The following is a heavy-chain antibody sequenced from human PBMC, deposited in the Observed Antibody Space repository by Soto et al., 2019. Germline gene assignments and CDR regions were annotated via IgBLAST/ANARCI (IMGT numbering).Heavy chain of an antibody. CDR3: AVYGYGVSAAAY. CDR2: INQDGSER. Sequence: LRLSCAGSGLVFRNDWLRLVRQAPGKGLEWVANINQDGSERYYVDSVRGRFTISRDNVENSLYLQLNSLRPEDTAVYYCAVYGYGVSAAAYWGQGTLVTVSS. V-gene: IGHV3-7*03. CDR1: GLVFRNDW. J-gene: IGHJ4*02. D-gene: IGHD4-17*01.